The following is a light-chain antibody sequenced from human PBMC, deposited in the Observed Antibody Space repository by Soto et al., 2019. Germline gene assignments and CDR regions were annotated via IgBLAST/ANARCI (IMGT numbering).Light chain of an antibody. V-gene: IGKV3-20*01. CDR1: QSLSKSH. CDR2: DAS. CDR3: QHYDNSPPFT. J-gene: IGKJ2*01. Sequence: EIVLTQSPGTLSLSPGEIATLSCRASQSLSKSHLAWYQQKPGQSPSLLIYDASSRATGIADRFSGSGSGTDFTLTISRLEPEDFAVYFCQHYDNSPPFTFGQGTKLEIK.